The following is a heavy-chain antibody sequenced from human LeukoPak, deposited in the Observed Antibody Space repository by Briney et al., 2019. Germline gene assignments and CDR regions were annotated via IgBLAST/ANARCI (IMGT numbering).Heavy chain of an antibody. J-gene: IGHJ4*02. CDR2: IDGSGDKT. D-gene: IGHD7-27*01. V-gene: IGHV3-23*01. Sequence: GGSLRLSCAASGFTFSSYAMSWVRQVPGKGLEWVSSIDGSGDKTHYPESVRGRFTVSRDNSKNTLYLQMNSLRVEDTATYFCAKVQFNWGPIDYWGQGTPVIVSS. CDR3: AKVQFNWGPIDY. CDR1: GFTFSSYA.